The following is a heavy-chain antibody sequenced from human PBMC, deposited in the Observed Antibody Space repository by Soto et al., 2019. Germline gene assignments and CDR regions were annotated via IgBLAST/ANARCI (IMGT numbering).Heavy chain of an antibody. Sequence: PGGSLRLCCATSGFTFSIYAMYWVRQAPGKGLEWVSNIKQDGSEKYYVDSVKGRFTISRDNAKNSLYLQMNSLRAEDTAVYYCARAYDYADYWGQGTLVTVSS. J-gene: IGHJ4*02. V-gene: IGHV3-7*01. D-gene: IGHD2-2*01. CDR1: GFTFSIYA. CDR3: ARAYDYADY. CDR2: IKQDGSEK.